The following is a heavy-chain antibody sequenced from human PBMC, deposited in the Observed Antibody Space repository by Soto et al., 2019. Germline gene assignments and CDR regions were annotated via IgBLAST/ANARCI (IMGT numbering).Heavy chain of an antibody. J-gene: IGHJ2*01. Sequence: QVQLQESGPGLVKPSQTLSLTCTVSGGSITSGTYYWSWIRQPPGKGLEWMGYSYYSGGTYYNPSLKSRLTISVDTSKNQFSLKLSSVTAADTAVYYCARGKGVFDLWGRGTLVTVSS. V-gene: IGHV4-30-4*01. CDR2: SYYSGGT. CDR1: GGSITSGTYY. CDR3: ARGKGVFDL. D-gene: IGHD3-10*01.